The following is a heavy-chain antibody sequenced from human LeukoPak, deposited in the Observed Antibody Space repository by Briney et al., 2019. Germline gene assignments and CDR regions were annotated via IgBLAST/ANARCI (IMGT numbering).Heavy chain of an antibody. J-gene: IGHJ4*02. Sequence: GGSLRLSCAASGFTFSSFSMNWVRQAPGRGLEWVSSISSGGDYKHYADSVKGRFTISRDNSKNTLYLQMNSLRSEDTAVYYCARAGGYCGRISCPYYFDYWGQGSLVAVSS. CDR1: GFTFSSFS. CDR2: ISSGGDYK. V-gene: IGHV3-21*04. D-gene: IGHD2-15*01. CDR3: ARAGGYCGRISCPYYFDY.